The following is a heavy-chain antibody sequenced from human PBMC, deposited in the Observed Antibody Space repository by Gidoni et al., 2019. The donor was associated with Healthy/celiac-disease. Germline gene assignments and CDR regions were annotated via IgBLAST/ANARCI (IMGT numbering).Heavy chain of an antibody. Sequence: QVQLVESGGGLVKPGGSLRRSCAAAGFTFSDYYISWIRQAPGKGLQWVSYISSSSSYTNYADSVKGRFTISRDNAKNSLYLQMNSLRAEDTAVYHCASGGGNPGEDYWGQGTLVTVSS. V-gene: IGHV3-11*06. CDR2: ISSSSSYT. D-gene: IGHD2-15*01. CDR3: ASGGGNPGEDY. J-gene: IGHJ4*02. CDR1: GFTFSDYY.